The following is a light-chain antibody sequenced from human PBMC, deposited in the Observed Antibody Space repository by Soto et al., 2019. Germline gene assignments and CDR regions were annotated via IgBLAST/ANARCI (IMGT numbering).Light chain of an antibody. CDR3: SSYTSGSSHYV. V-gene: IGLV2-14*01. Sequence: QSALTQPAFVSGSPGQSITISCTGTSSDVGAYYSVSWYQHHPGKAPKLIIYGVTNRPSGVSNRFSGSKSGNTASLTISGLQAEDEADYHCSSYTSGSSHYVFGTGTKVTVL. CDR1: SSDVGAYYS. J-gene: IGLJ1*01. CDR2: GVT.